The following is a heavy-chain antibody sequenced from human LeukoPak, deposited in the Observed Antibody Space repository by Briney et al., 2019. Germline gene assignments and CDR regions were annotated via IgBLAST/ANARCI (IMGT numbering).Heavy chain of an antibody. CDR2: IIPIFGTA. D-gene: IGHD2-21*02. Sequence: SVKVSCKASGGTFSSYAISWVRQAPGQGLEWMGGIIPIFGTANYAQKFQGRVTITADKSTRTAYMELSSLRSEDTAVYYCARSGGGDNDDACDIWGQGTMVTVSS. V-gene: IGHV1-69*06. CDR1: GGTFSSYA. CDR3: ARSGGGDNDDACDI. J-gene: IGHJ3*02.